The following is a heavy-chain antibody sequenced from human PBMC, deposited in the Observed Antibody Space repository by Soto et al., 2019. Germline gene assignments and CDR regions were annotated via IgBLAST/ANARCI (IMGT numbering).Heavy chain of an antibody. J-gene: IGHJ1*01. V-gene: IGHV4-28*03. CDR2: IYYSGST. Sequence: SETLSLTCAVSGGSISSSDWWSWIRQPPGKGLEWIGYIYYSGSTYYNPSLKSRVTISVDTSKNQFSLKLSSVTAADTAVYYCARGWGGYFQHWGQGTLVTVSS. CDR3: ARGWGGYFQH. D-gene: IGHD7-27*01. CDR1: GGSISSSDW.